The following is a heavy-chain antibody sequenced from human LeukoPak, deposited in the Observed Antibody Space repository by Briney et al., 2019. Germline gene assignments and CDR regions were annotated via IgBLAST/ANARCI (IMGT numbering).Heavy chain of an antibody. Sequence: TGGSLRLSCAASGFTVITNDMTWVRQAPGKGLEWVSVLYSDGNTKYADSVQGRFTISRDNSKNTLYLEMNSLSPDDTAVYYCARGVEPLDDNTLAYWGQGTLVTVSS. V-gene: IGHV3-53*01. CDR1: GFTVITND. D-gene: IGHD1-14*01. CDR3: ARGVEPLDDNTLAY. J-gene: IGHJ4*02. CDR2: LYSDGNT.